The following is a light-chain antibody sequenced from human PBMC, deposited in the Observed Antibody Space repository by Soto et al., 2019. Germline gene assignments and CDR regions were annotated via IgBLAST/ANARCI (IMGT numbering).Light chain of an antibody. CDR2: KDS. V-gene: IGLV3-25*02. Sequence: SYELTQPPSVSVSPGQTATITCSGDALPRQYAHWYQQKPGQAPVQVIYKDSERPSGIPERFSGSSSGTTVTVTISGVQAEDEADYYCQSADSSGTYQFGGGTKLTVL. J-gene: IGLJ2*01. CDR1: ALPRQY. CDR3: QSADSSGTYQ.